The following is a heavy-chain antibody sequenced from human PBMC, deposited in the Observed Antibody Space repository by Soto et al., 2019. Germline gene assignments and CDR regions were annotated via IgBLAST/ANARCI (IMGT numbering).Heavy chain of an antibody. J-gene: IGHJ3*02. CDR3: ARDRTGDYAFDI. Sequence: SQTLSLTCAISGDSVSSNSAAWNWIRQPPSRGLEWLGRTYYRFKWYNDYAVSVKSRITINPDTSMNQFSLQLNSVTAEDTAVYYCARDRTGDYAFDIWGQGTMVTVSS. CDR2: TYYRFKWYN. CDR1: GDSVSSNSAA. D-gene: IGHD7-27*01. V-gene: IGHV6-1*01.